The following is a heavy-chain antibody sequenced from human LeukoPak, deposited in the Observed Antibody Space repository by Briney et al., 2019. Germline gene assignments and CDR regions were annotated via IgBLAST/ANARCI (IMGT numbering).Heavy chain of an antibody. Sequence: GGSLRLSWAACGFTLSSYWMSWVRQAPGKGLEWVANIKQDGSEKYYVDSVKGRFTISRDNAKNSLYLQMNSLRAEDTAVYYCAREKSVVPAAMTDYYYYGMDVWGQGTTVTVSS. CDR2: IKQDGSEK. D-gene: IGHD2-2*01. V-gene: IGHV3-7*01. CDR3: AREKSVVPAAMTDYYYYGMDV. CDR1: GFTLSSYW. J-gene: IGHJ6*02.